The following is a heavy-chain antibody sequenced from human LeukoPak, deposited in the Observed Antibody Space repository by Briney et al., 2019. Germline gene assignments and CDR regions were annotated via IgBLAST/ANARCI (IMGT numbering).Heavy chain of an antibody. CDR2: IYNSGST. Sequence: TSETLSLTCTVSGGSISSGGYYWSWIRQHPGKGLEWIGYIYNSGSTYYNPSLKSRVTISVDTSKNQFSLKLSSVTAADTAVYYCARKGAAAADGFDPWGQGTLVTVSS. D-gene: IGHD6-13*01. V-gene: IGHV4-31*03. CDR3: ARKGAAAADGFDP. CDR1: GGSISSGGYY. J-gene: IGHJ5*02.